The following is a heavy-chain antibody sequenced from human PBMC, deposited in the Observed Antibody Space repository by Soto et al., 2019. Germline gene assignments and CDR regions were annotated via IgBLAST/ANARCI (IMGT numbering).Heavy chain of an antibody. CDR1: GGSISSYY. D-gene: IGHD2-8*01. CDR2: IYYSGST. V-gene: IGHV4-59*01. CDR3: ARGYCTNGVCNSDRATILDY. Sequence: SETLSLTXSLSGGSISSYYWSWIRQPPGKGLEWIGYIYYSGSTNYNPSLKSRVTISVDTSKNQFSLKLSSVTAADTAVYYCARGYCTNGVCNSDRATILDYWGQGTLVTVSS. J-gene: IGHJ4*02.